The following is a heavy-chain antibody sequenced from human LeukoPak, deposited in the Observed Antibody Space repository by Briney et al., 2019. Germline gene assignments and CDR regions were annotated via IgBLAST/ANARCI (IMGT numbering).Heavy chain of an antibody. CDR3: ARDMGGWYDDAFDI. Sequence: GGSLRLSCEASGITFSSYAMHWVRQAPGKGLEWVSGISWNSGSIGYADSVKGRFTISRDNAKNSLYLQMNSLRAEDTALYYCARDMGGWYDDAFDIWGQGTMVTVSS. J-gene: IGHJ3*02. D-gene: IGHD6-19*01. CDR1: GITFSSYA. V-gene: IGHV3-9*01. CDR2: ISWNSGSI.